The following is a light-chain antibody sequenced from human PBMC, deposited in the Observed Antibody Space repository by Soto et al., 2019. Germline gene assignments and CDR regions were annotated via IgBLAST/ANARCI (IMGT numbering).Light chain of an antibody. CDR3: QQSYSTTWT. J-gene: IGKJ1*01. V-gene: IGKV1-39*01. CDR1: QGIRND. Sequence: DIQMTQSPSSVSASVGDRVIITCLASQGIRNDLGWYQQKPGKVPKSLIYAASSLQSGVPSRFSGSGSETDFTLTISSLQPEDFATYSCQQSYSTTWTFGQGTKVDIK. CDR2: AAS.